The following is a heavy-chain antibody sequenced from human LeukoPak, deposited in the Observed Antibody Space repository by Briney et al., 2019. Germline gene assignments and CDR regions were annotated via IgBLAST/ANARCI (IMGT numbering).Heavy chain of an antibody. D-gene: IGHD3-22*01. J-gene: IGHJ4*02. V-gene: IGHV4-30-4*08. CDR3: ARGRDYYDSSGYYFDY. CDR1: GGSISSGDDY. CDR2: IYYSGST. Sequence: PSETLSLTCTVSGGSISSGDDYWSWIRQHPGKGLDWIGYIYYSGSTYYNPSLKSRLTISVDTSKTQFSLKLSSVPAADTAVYYCARGRDYYDSSGYYFDYWGQGTLVTVSS.